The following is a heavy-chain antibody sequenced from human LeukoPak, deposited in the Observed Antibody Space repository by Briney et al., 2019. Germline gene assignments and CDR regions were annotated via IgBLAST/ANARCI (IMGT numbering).Heavy chain of an antibody. CDR1: VYTFTGYY. Sequence: ASVTLSCTASVYTFTGYYMHWVRQAPGHGREWMGWINPNSGGTNYTQTSKGRVTMTRDTSISTGYMELSRLRADDSAVYYCARGVTESWFDPWGQGTLVTVSS. CDR3: ARGVTESWFDP. V-gene: IGHV1-2*02. D-gene: IGHD2-8*01. CDR2: INPNSGGT. J-gene: IGHJ5*02.